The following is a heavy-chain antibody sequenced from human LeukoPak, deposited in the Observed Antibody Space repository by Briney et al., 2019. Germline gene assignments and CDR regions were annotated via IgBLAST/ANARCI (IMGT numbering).Heavy chain of an antibody. CDR3: ARDRYSYGYEVGY. CDR2: ISYDGSNK. CDR1: GFTFSSYA. J-gene: IGHJ4*02. V-gene: IGHV3-30-3*01. D-gene: IGHD5-18*01. Sequence: GGSLRLSCAASGFTFSSYAMHWVRQAPGKGLEWVAVISYDGSNKYYADSVKGRFTISRDNAKNSLYLQMNSLRAEDTAVYYCARDRYSYGYEVGYWGQGTLVTVSS.